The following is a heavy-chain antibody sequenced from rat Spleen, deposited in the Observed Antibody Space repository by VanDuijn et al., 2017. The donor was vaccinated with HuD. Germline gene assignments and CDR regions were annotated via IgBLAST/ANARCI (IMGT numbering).Heavy chain of an antibody. D-gene: IGHD3-7*01. CDR3: TTDLRSYFDY. CDR1: GFTFSNYA. Sequence: EVQLVESGGGLVRPGRSLKLSCAASGFTFSNYAMAWVRQAPTKGLEWVASITNSGGNTDYRDSVKGRLTISRDNVKSTLYLQMDSLRSEDTATYYCTTDLRSYFDYWGQGVMVTVSS. CDR2: ITNSGGNT. J-gene: IGHJ2*01. V-gene: IGHV5-27*01.